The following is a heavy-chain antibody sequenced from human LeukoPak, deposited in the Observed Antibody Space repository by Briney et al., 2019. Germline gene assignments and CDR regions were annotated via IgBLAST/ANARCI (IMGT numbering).Heavy chain of an antibody. CDR1: GGSISSGSYY. Sequence: PSETLSLTCTVSGGSISSGSYYWSWIRQPAGKGLAWIGRIYTSGSTNYNPSLKSRVTISVDTSKNQFSLKLSSVTAADTAVYYCARDGESYSSSWYYNWFDPWGQGTLVTVSS. CDR3: ARDGESYSSSWYYNWFDP. V-gene: IGHV4-61*02. J-gene: IGHJ5*02. CDR2: IYTSGST. D-gene: IGHD6-13*01.